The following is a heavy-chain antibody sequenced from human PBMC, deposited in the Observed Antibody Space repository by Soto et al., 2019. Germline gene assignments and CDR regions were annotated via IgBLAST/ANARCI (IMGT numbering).Heavy chain of an antibody. J-gene: IGHJ4*02. D-gene: IGHD3-22*01. CDR1: GFTFNKYA. CDR2: ISGSGAST. CDR3: EKTPGVIIVIILFNY. V-gene: IGHV3-23*01. Sequence: PGGSLRLSCSASGFTFNKYALAWVRQAPGKGLEWVSAISGSGASTYDADSVKGRFTISRDNSNNTLYLQMNSLRAEDTAVYYCEKTPGVIIVIILFNYGGTGSPVTVSA.